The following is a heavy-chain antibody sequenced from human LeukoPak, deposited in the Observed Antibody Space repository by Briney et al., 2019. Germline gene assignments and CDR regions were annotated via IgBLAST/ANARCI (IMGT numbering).Heavy chain of an antibody. CDR3: ARGRIVGTTDFDS. V-gene: IGHV3-21*01. Sequence: GGSLRLSCAASGFTFSSHSMNWVRQAPGKGLEWVSSISSRSTNIFNADTVKGRFTISRDNAKNSLYLQMNSLRAEDTAVYYCARGRIVGTTDFDSWGQGTLVIVSS. J-gene: IGHJ4*02. D-gene: IGHD1-26*01. CDR2: ISSRSTNI. CDR1: GFTFSSHS.